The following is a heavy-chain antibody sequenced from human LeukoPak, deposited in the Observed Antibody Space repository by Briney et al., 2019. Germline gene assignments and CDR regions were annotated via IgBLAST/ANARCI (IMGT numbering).Heavy chain of an antibody. Sequence: PGGSLRLSCAASGFTFSSYSMNWVRQAPGKGLEWVSSISSSSSYIYYADSVKGRFTISRDNAKNSLYLQMNSLRAEDTAVYYCARVLNSSSWSYYYYGMDVWGQGTTVTVSS. CDR2: ISSSSSYI. CDR1: GFTFSSYS. V-gene: IGHV3-21*01. D-gene: IGHD6-13*01. CDR3: ARVLNSSSWSYYYYGMDV. J-gene: IGHJ6*02.